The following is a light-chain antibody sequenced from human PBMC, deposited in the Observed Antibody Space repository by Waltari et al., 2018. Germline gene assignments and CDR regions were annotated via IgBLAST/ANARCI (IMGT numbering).Light chain of an antibody. J-gene: IGKJ1*01. CDR3: QQYYAVRRT. V-gene: IGKV4-1*01. CDR2: WAS. Sequence: DIVMTQSPAFLAVPLGERATINCKSSQSVLYSSNNKNYLAWYQQKPGQPPKLLIHWASNRESGFPDRFSGSGSGTDFTLTISSLQAEDVAVYYCQQYYAVRRTFGQGTKVEV. CDR1: QSVLYSSNNKNY.